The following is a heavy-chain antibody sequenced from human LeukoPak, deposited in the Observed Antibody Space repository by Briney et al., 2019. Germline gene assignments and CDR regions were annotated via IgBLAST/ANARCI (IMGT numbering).Heavy chain of an antibody. J-gene: IGHJ5*02. CDR3: ARESVVQNWFDP. D-gene: IGHD3-22*01. CDR2: IYYSGST. Sequence: SETLSLTCTVSGGSISSYYWSWFRQPPGKGLEWIGYIYYSGSTNYNPSLKSRVTISVDTSKNQFSLKLSSVTAADTAVYYCARESVVQNWFDPWGQGTLVTVSS. CDR1: GGSISSYY. V-gene: IGHV4-59*01.